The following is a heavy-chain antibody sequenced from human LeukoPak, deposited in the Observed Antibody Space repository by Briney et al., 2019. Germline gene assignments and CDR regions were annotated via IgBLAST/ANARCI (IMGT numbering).Heavy chain of an antibody. J-gene: IGHJ4*02. CDR2: IIPIFGTA. Sequence: SVKVSCKASGGTFSSYAISWVRQAPGQGLEWMGGIIPIFGTANYAQKFQGRVTITADESTSTAYMELSSLRSEDTAVYYCARDLYDSSGYFVRGFDYWGQGTLVTVSS. CDR1: GGTFSSYA. V-gene: IGHV1-69*13. CDR3: ARDLYDSSGYFVRGFDY. D-gene: IGHD3-22*01.